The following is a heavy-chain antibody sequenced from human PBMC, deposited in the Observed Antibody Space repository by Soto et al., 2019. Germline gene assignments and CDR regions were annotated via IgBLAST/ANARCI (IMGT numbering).Heavy chain of an antibody. CDR2: ISYDGSNK. CDR1: GFTFSSYG. Sequence: GGSLRLSCAASGFTFSSYGMHWVRRAPGKGLEWVAVISYDGSNKYYADSVKGRFTISRDNSKNTLYLQMNSLRAEDTAVYYCVKDLRRRWCYDSSGTGGAFDIWGQRTMVTVSS. CDR3: VKDLRRRWCYDSSGTGGAFDI. J-gene: IGHJ3*02. V-gene: IGHV3-30*18. D-gene: IGHD3-22*01.